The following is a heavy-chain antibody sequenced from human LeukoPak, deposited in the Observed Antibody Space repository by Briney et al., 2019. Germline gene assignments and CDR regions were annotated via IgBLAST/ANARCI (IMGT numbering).Heavy chain of an antibody. CDR2: VASDGGAK. Sequence: PGGSLRLSCAASGLTLSSHGMHWVRQAPGKGLEWVAVVASDGGAKVYADSVRGRFTISRDNSRNTVLPQLNSLRTEDTAVYYCAKEALWGSWYFDYWGRGALVTVSS. CDR3: AKEALWGSWYFDY. D-gene: IGHD3-16*01. J-gene: IGHJ4*02. V-gene: IGHV3-30*18. CDR1: GLTLSSHG.